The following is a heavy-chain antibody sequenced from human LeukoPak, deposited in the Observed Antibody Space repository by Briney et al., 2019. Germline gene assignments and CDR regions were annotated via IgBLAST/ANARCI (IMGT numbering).Heavy chain of an antibody. CDR3: ARGGVGSSGYLYYYYYYGMDV. CDR1: GGSISSYY. Sequence: PSETLSLTCTVSGGSISSYYWSWIRQPPGKGLEWIGYIYYSGSTNYNPSLKSRVTISVDTSKNQFSLKLGSVTAADTAVYYCARGGVGSSGYLYYYYYYGMDVWGQGTTVTVSS. D-gene: IGHD3-22*01. CDR2: IYYSGST. J-gene: IGHJ6*02. V-gene: IGHV4-59*01.